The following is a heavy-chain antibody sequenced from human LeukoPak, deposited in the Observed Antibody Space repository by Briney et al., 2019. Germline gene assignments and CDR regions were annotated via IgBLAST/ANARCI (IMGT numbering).Heavy chain of an antibody. D-gene: IGHD1-1*01. CDR3: AREMRPATTTLVAY. J-gene: IGHJ4*02. CDR1: GYIFTGYW. Sequence: ASVRVSCKASGYIFTGYWIHWVRQAPGQGLEWMGFINPNSGNTNYAQNFQGRVTMTRDTSISTAYRELSSLTAGDTAVYYCAREMRPATTTLVAYWGQGTLVTVSS. CDR2: INPNSGNT. V-gene: IGHV1-2*02.